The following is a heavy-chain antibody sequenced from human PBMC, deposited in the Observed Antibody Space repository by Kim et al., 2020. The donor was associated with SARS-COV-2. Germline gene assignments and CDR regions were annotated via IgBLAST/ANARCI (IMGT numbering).Heavy chain of an antibody. CDR3: VKSETTYYFDY. J-gene: IGHJ4*02. D-gene: IGHD4-17*01. CDR1: GFTFSSYA. CDR2: ISSNGGST. Sequence: GGSLRLSCSASGFTFSSYAMHWVRQAPGKGLEYVSAISSNGGSTYYADSVKGRFTISRDNSKNTLYLQMSSLRAEDTAVYYCVKSETTYYFDYWGQGTLVTVSS. V-gene: IGHV3-64D*06.